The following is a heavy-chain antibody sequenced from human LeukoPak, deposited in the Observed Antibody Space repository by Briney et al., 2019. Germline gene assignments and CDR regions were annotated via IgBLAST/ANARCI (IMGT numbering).Heavy chain of an antibody. D-gene: IGHD3-3*01. CDR2: FGHNGGIT. V-gene: IGHV3-23*01. J-gene: IGHJ4*02. Sequence: GGSLRLSCAASGFTFNYYGLSWFRQAPGKGLEWVSGFGHNGGITYSDSVKGRFTISRDNSKNTLFLQMNSLRADDTAVYFCAKQAGWGGYFSFLPFDFWGRGTLVTVSS. CDR3: AKQAGWGGYFSFLPFDF. CDR1: GFTFNYYG.